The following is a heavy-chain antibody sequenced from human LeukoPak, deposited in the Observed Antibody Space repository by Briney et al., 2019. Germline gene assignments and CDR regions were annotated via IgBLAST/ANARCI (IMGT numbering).Heavy chain of an antibody. CDR3: ARGEGTMIVVVTPFDY. V-gene: IGHV3-11*01. CDR1: GFTFSDYY. CDR2: ISSSGSTI. Sequence: GGSLRLSCAASGFTFSDYYMSWIRQAPGKGLEWVSYISSSGSTIYYADSVKGRFTISRGNAKNSLYLQMNSLRAEDTAVYYCARGEGTMIVVVTPFDYWGQGTLVTVSS. D-gene: IGHD3-22*01. J-gene: IGHJ4*02.